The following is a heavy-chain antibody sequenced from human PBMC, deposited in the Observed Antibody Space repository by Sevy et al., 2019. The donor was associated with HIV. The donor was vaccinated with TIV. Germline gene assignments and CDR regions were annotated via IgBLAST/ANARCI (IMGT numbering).Heavy chain of an antibody. CDR2: IRSKDYGGAT. J-gene: IGHJ4*02. V-gene: IGHV3-49*03. CDR3: SRGYYYDSSGYSDY. Sequence: GGSLRLSCTGSGFTFGDYAMSWFRQAPGMGLEWVGFIRSKDYGGATEYAALVKGRFTISRDDSKSIADLQMNSLKTEDTAFYYCSRGYYYDSSGYSDYWGQGTLVTVSS. CDR1: GFTFGDYA. D-gene: IGHD3-22*01.